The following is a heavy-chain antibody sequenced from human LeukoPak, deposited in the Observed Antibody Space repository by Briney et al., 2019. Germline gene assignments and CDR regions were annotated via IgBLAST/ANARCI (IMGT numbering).Heavy chain of an antibody. CDR3: AGQAGVFDY. CDR2: IYYSGST. V-gene: IGHV4-39*01. CDR1: GGSISSSSYY. J-gene: IGHJ4*02. Sequence: SETLSLTCTVSGGSISSSSYYWGWIRQPPGKGLEWIGSIYYSGSTYYNPSLKSRVTISVDTSKNQFSLKLSSVTAADTAVYYCAGQAGVFDYWGQGTLVTVSS.